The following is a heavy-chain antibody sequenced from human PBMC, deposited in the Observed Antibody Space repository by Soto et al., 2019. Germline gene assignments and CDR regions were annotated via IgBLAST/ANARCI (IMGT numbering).Heavy chain of an antibody. CDR1: GDSISSYF. CDR2: VHTSGST. Sequence: SETLSLTCTVSGDSISSYFWSWIRQPAGKGLEWIGRVHTSGSTTYNPSLKSRVTMSVDTSKSQFSLKLTSVTAADTAVYYCAREKAVASTGRLDPWGQGTLVTVSS. J-gene: IGHJ5*02. D-gene: IGHD6-19*01. V-gene: IGHV4-4*07. CDR3: AREKAVASTGRLDP.